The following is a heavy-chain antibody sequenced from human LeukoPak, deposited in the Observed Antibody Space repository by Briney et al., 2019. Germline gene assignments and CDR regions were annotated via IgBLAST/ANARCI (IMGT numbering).Heavy chain of an antibody. CDR1: GFTFSTYA. CDR3: AKDKGYCSSDVCYPPYGMDV. J-gene: IGHJ6*02. V-gene: IGHV3-23*01. CDR2: ISDSGGRK. D-gene: IGHD2-15*01. Sequence: GGSLRLSCAASGFTFSTYAMTWVRQSPGKGLEWVSDISDSGGRKYYADSVKGRFTISRDNSKNTVYLEVNSLRAEDTAIYYCAKDKGYCSSDVCYPPYGMDVWGQGTTVTVSS.